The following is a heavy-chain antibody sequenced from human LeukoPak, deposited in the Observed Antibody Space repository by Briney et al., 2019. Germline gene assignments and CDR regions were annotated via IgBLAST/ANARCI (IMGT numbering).Heavy chain of an antibody. V-gene: IGHV3-30*02. D-gene: IGHD3-22*01. Sequence: QTGGSLRLSCAASGFTFSSYGMHWVRQAPGKGLEWVAFIRYDGSNKYYAGSVKGRFTISRDNSKNTLYLQMNSLRAEDTAVYYCAKDPYYYDSSGPHFDYWGQGTLVTVSS. CDR2: IRYDGSNK. CDR3: AKDPYYYDSSGPHFDY. J-gene: IGHJ4*02. CDR1: GFTFSSYG.